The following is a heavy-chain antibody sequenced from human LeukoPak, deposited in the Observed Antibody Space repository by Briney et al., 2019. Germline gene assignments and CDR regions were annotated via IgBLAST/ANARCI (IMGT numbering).Heavy chain of an antibody. CDR1: SGSISSYY. D-gene: IGHD5-24*01. J-gene: IGHJ4*02. CDR3: AREGRRRALFDY. CDR2: IYYSGST. Sequence: KPSETLSLTCTVYSGSISSYYWSWIRQHPGKGLEWIGYIYYSGSTYYNPSLKSRVTISVDTSKNQFSLKLSSVTAADTAVYYCAREGRRRALFDYWGQGTLVTISS. V-gene: IGHV4-59*06.